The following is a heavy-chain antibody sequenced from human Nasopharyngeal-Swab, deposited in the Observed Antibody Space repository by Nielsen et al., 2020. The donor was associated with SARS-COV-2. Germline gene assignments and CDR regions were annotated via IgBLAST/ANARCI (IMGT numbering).Heavy chain of an antibody. CDR1: GFTFSSYS. CDR2: ISSSSSYI. V-gene: IGHV3-21*01. CDR3: ATLRGYSSSSPFDY. Sequence: GESLKISCAASGFTFSSYSMNWVRQAPGKGLEWVSSISSSSSYIYYADSVKDRFTISRDNAKNSLYLQMNSLRAEDTAVYYCATLRGYSSSSPFDYWGQGTLVTVSS. J-gene: IGHJ4*02. D-gene: IGHD6-6*01.